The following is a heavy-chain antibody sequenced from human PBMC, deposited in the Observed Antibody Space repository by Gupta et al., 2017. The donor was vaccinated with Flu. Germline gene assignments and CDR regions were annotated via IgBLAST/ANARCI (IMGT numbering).Heavy chain of an antibody. V-gene: IGHV3-48*03. Sequence: EVLLVESGGGLVQPGGCLRLSCTASGFDFNSYEMSWVRQAPGRGLEWVAFISSSAVTYYTDPVRGRFTISRDNANNLLYLQMSSLGGEDTAVYYCARGHWDNWGQGTLVTVSS. CDR3: ARGHWDN. CDR1: GFDFNSYE. CDR2: ISSSAVT. J-gene: IGHJ4*02.